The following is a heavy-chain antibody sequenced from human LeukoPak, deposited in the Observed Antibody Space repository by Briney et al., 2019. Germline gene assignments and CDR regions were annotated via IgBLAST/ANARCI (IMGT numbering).Heavy chain of an antibody. J-gene: IGHJ4*02. Sequence: PGGSLRLSCAASGFTFSDYYISWVRQAPGKGLEWVSYISSSGSTIYYADSVKGRFTISRDNAKNSLYLQMNSLRAEDPAVYYCARDLVQQAYFDYWGQGTLVTVSS. V-gene: IGHV3-11*04. CDR3: ARDLVQQAYFDY. CDR2: ISSSGSTI. D-gene: IGHD6-13*01. CDR1: GFTFSDYY.